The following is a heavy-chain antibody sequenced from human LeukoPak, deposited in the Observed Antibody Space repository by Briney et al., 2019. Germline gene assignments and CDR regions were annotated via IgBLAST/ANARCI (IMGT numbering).Heavy chain of an antibody. D-gene: IGHD6-19*01. CDR3: ARQAGVT. CDR2: IWYDGSNK. Sequence: GGSLRLSCAASGFTFSSYGMHWVRQAPGKGLEWVAVIWYDGSNKYYADSVKGRFTTSRDNAKNSLYLQMNSLRAEDTAVYYCARQAGVTWGQGTLVTVSS. CDR1: GFTFSSYG. V-gene: IGHV3-33*01. J-gene: IGHJ5*02.